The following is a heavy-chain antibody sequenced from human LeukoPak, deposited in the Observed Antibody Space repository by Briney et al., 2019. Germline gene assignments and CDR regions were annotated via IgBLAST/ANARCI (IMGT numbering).Heavy chain of an antibody. V-gene: IGHV4-38-2*02. J-gene: IGHJ5*02. CDR2: IYHSGIT. CDR3: AREAYDYGDPGWFGP. CDR1: GYSISSGYY. D-gene: IGHD4/OR15-4a*01. Sequence: SETLSLTCTVSGYSISSGYYWGWIRQPPGKGLEWIGTIYHSGITYYNPSLKSRIIISVDTSKNQFSLKLSSVTAADTAVYYCAREAYDYGDPGWFGPWGQGTLVTVSS.